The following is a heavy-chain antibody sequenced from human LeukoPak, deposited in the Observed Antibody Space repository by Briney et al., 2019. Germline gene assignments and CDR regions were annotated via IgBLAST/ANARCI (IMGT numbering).Heavy chain of an antibody. CDR2: IYHSGST. J-gene: IGHJ4*02. Sequence: PSETLSLTCAVSGGSISSSNWWSWVRQPPGKGLEWIGEIYHSGSTNYNPSLKSRVTISVDKSKNQFSLKLSSVTAADTAVYYCAREGVVKTHAHFDYWGQGTLVTVSS. CDR1: GGSISSSNW. V-gene: IGHV4-4*02. D-gene: IGHD3-22*01. CDR3: AREGVVKTHAHFDY.